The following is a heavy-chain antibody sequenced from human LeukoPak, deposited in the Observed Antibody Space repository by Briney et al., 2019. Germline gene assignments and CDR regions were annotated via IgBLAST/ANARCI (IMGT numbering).Heavy chain of an antibody. D-gene: IGHD3-3*01. CDR1: LCTFSSYA. CDR2: IIPIFGTA. V-gene: IGHV1-69*13. Sequence: SSVKDSFKASLCTFSSYAISWVRQAPGQGLEWMGGIIPIFGTANYAQKFQGGVTITADDSKSTAYMELSSLSSEHTAVYYCARDLSPITIFGVEPYYYYMDVWGKGTTVTVSS. J-gene: IGHJ6*03. CDR3: ARDLSPITIFGVEPYYYYMDV.